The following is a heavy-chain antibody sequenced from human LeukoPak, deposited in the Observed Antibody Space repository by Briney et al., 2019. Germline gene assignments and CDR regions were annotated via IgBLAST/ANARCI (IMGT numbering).Heavy chain of an antibody. J-gene: IGHJ4*02. D-gene: IGHD3-10*01. CDR3: VKAVIWFGELLRNYYFDY. Sequence: GGSLRLSCSASGFTFSSYAMHWVRQAPGKGLEYVSAISSNGGSTYYADSVKGRFTISRDNSKNTLYLQMSSLRAEDTAVYYCVKAVIWFGELLRNYYFDYWGQGTLVTVSS. CDR2: ISSNGGST. CDR1: GFTFSSYA. V-gene: IGHV3-64D*06.